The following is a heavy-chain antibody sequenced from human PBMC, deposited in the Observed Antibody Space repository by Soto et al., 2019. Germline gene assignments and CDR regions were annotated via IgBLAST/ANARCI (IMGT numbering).Heavy chain of an antibody. Sequence: QVQLVQSGAEVKKPGASVKVSCKASGYTFTGYYMHWVRQAPGQGIEWMGWSNPNSGGTNYAQKFQGWVTMTRDTSISTAYMELSRLRSDDTAVYYCARDRGRRVTTGVNWFDPWGQGTLVTVSS. CDR2: SNPNSGGT. J-gene: IGHJ5*02. D-gene: IGHD4-17*01. CDR3: ARDRGRRVTTGVNWFDP. V-gene: IGHV1-2*04. CDR1: GYTFTGYY.